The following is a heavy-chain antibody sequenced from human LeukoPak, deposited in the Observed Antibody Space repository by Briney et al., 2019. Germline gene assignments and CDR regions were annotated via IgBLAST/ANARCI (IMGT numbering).Heavy chain of an antibody. V-gene: IGHV1-24*01. D-gene: IGHD1-7*01. CDR2: SDPEDGET. J-gene: IGHJ4*02. CDR1: GYTLTELS. Sequence: GASVKVSCKVSGYTLTELSMHWVRQAPGKGLEWMGGSDPEDGETIYAQKFQGRVTITADKSTSTAYMELSSLRSEDTAVYYCARVSGGNYLPFDYWGQGTLVTVSS. CDR3: ARVSGGNYLPFDY.